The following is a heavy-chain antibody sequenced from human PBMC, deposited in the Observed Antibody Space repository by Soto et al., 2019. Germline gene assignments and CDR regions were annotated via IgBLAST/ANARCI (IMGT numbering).Heavy chain of an antibody. D-gene: IGHD3-16*01. CDR1: GGSISSSNW. CDR2: IYHSGST. V-gene: IGHV4-4*02. CDR3: ARGPMISGGGMITGVPYLDY. J-gene: IGHJ4*02. Sequence: SETLSLTCAVSGGSISSSNWWSWVRQPPGKGLEWIGEIYHSGSTNYNPSLKSRVTISVDKSKNQFSLKLSSVTAADTAVYYCARGPMISGGGMITGVPYLDYWGTGTLV.